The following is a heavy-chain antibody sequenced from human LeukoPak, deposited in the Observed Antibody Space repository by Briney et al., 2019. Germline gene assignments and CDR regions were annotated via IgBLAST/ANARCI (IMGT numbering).Heavy chain of an antibody. CDR3: VRGKWDYFFDY. CDR1: GFTFSTYA. V-gene: IGHV3-64D*06. D-gene: IGHD1-26*01. CDR2: ISRNGGST. J-gene: IGHJ4*02. Sequence: GGSLRLSCSASGFTFSTYAMHWVRQAPGKGLEYVSAISRNGGSTYYADSVKGRFTISRDNSNNTLHLQVSSLRVEDTAVYYCVRGKWDYFFDYWGQGTLVTVPS.